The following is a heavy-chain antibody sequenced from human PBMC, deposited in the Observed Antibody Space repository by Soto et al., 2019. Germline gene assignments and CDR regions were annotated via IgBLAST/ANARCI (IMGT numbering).Heavy chain of an antibody. CDR2: IYWDDDK. V-gene: IGHV2-5*02. CDR3: AHIPNYYQYDWFDP. CDR1: GFSLTTRGVG. Sequence: QITLKESGPTLVKPTQTLTLTCTFSGFSLTTRGVGVGWIRQPPGKALECLALIYWDDDKRYSPSLQSRLSITTDTSKSPVVLTMTTVDPVDTATYYCAHIPNYYQYDWFDPWGQGTLVSVSS. D-gene: IGHD3-16*01. J-gene: IGHJ5*02.